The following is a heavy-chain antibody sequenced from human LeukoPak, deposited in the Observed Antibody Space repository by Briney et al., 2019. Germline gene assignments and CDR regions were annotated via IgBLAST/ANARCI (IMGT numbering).Heavy chain of an antibody. CDR3: ARGRRATVLVDC. D-gene: IGHD1-26*01. J-gene: IGHJ4*02. V-gene: IGHV4-34*01. CDR2: INHSGST. CDR1: GGSFSGYY. Sequence: SETLSLTCAVYGGSFSGYYWSWIRQPPGKGLEWIGEINHSGSTNYNPSLKSRVTISVDTSKNQFSLKLSSVTAADTAVYYCARGRRATVLVDCGGEGTLVVFSA.